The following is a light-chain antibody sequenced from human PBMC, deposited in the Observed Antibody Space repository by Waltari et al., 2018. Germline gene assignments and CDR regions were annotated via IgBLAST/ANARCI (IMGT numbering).Light chain of an antibody. J-gene: IGLJ3*02. CDR2: VNSDGSH. CDR3: QTWGTGIWV. Sequence: QLVLTQSHSASASLGASVSLTCTLSSGHSYYAIAWHQQQPQKGPRYLMKVNSDGSHTKGDGIPDRFSGSSSGAERYLTISSLQSEDAADYYCQTWGTGIWVFGGGTKLTVL. CDR1: SGHSYYA. V-gene: IGLV4-69*01.